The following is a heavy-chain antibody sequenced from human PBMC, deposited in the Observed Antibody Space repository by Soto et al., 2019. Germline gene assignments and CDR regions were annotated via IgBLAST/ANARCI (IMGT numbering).Heavy chain of an antibody. CDR3: ARDEPYYYGMDV. CDR1: GGSITNTDYY. V-gene: IGHV4-30-4*01. J-gene: IGHJ6*02. Sequence: SETLSLTCSVSGGSITNTDYYWNWIRQSPGKGLEWIGSIDYSGSTYYNPSLKSRVIISADTSKNLFSLKLRSVTAADTALYFCARDEPYYYGMDVWGQGTTVTVSS. CDR2: IDYSGST.